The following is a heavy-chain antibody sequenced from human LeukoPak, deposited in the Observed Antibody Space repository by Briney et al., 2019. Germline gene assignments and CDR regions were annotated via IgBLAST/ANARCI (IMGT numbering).Heavy chain of an antibody. CDR2: INHSGST. Sequence: SETLSLTCAVYGGSFSGYYWSWIRQPPGKGLEWIGEINHSGSTNYNPSLKSRVTISVDTSKNQFSLKLSSVTAADTAVYYCARGLRKGQQLVRRAGALYYFDYWGQGTLVTVSS. CDR1: GGSFSGYY. CDR3: ARGLRKGQQLVRRAGALYYFDY. D-gene: IGHD6-13*01. J-gene: IGHJ4*02. V-gene: IGHV4-34*01.